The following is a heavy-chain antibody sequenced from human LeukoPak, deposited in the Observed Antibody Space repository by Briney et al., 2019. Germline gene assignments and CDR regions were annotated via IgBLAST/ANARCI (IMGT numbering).Heavy chain of an antibody. V-gene: IGHV4-39*01. D-gene: IGHD6-19*01. Sequence: SETLSLTCTVSGVSTTNGIYYWAWIRQSPGKGLEWIGSVHNGGSTYYNLSIRSRVTMSIDTSKNQFSLRLNSVTAADTAVYYCARHAEYNSGWHFYLDHWGQGILVTVSS. CDR1: GVSTTNGIYY. CDR2: VHNGGST. CDR3: ARHAEYNSGWHFYLDH. J-gene: IGHJ4*02.